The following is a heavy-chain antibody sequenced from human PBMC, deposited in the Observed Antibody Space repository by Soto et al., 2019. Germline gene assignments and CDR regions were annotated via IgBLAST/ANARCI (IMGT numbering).Heavy chain of an antibody. J-gene: IGHJ4*02. CDR3: ARIAGGSHFDY. Sequence: GGSLRLSCAASGFTVSSNYMSWVRQAPGKGLEWVSVIYSGGSTYYADSVKGRFTISRDNSKNTLYLQMNSLIAEDTAVYYCARIAGGSHFDYWDQGTLVTVSS. CDR1: GFTVSSNY. V-gene: IGHV3-66*02. D-gene: IGHD3-10*01. CDR2: IYSGGST.